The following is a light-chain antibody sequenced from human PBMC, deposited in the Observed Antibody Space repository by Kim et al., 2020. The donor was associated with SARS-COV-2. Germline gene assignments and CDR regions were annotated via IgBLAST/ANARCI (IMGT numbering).Light chain of an antibody. CDR3: SSYTSSSTVV. J-gene: IGLJ2*01. V-gene: IGLV2-14*01. Sequence: QSALTQPASVSGSPGQSITISCTGTSSDVGGYNYVSWYQQHPGKAPKLMIYDVSKRPSGVSNRFSGSKSGNTASLTISGLQAEDEADYYCSSYTSSSTVVFCGGTRLTGL. CDR2: DVS. CDR1: SSDVGGYNY.